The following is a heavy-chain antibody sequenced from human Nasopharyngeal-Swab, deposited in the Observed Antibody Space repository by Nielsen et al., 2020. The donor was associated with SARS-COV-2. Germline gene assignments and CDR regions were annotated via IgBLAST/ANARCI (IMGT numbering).Heavy chain of an antibody. Sequence: GSLRLSCSVSGCSISGYYWSWIRQPPGKGLEWIGYVYFSGSTNYNPSLKSRVTISVDTSKNQFSLKLTSVTAADTAVYYCARAANSGDWYFDLWGRGTLVTVSS. CDR3: ARAANSGDWYFDL. V-gene: IGHV4-59*13. D-gene: IGHD1-26*01. J-gene: IGHJ2*01. CDR1: GCSISGYY. CDR2: VYFSGST.